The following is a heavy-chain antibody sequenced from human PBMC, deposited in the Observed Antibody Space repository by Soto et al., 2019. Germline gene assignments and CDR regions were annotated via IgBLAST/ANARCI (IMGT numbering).Heavy chain of an antibody. J-gene: IGHJ5*02. V-gene: IGHV1-2*02. CDR2: INSNSGGT. Sequence: ASVKVSCKASGYTFTVYYMHWVRQAPGQGLEWMGWINSNSGGTNYAQKFQGRVTMTRDTSISTAYLELRRLRSDDTAVYYCASEFLHSGYDSQNTNWFHPWGQGTLVTVPS. CDR3: ASEFLHSGYDSQNTNWFHP. D-gene: IGHD5-12*01. CDR1: GYTFTVYY.